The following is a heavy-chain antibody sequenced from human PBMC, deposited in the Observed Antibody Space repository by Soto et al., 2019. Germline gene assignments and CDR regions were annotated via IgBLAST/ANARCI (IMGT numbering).Heavy chain of an antibody. V-gene: IGHV3-21*01. Sequence: GESLKISCAASGFTFSNAWMSWVRQAPGKGPEWVSSISSRGDIYYADSVKGRFTISRDDAKNSVSLQMNGLRAEETAVYYCAREETAWPLAYGLDVWGQGTTVTV. CDR2: ISSRGDI. CDR1: GFTFSNAW. D-gene: IGHD2-21*02. J-gene: IGHJ6*02. CDR3: AREETAWPLAYGLDV.